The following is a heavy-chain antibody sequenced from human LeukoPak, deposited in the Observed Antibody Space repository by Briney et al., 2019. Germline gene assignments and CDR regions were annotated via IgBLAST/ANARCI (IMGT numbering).Heavy chain of an antibody. D-gene: IGHD1/OR15-1a*01. CDR3: ARNNGYYFDY. V-gene: IGHV1-69*05. Sequence: SVKVSCKASGGTFSSYAISGVRQAPGQGLEWMGRIIPIFGTANYAQKFQGRVTITTDESTSTAYMELSSLRSEDTAVYYCARNNGYYFDYWGQGTLVTVSS. J-gene: IGHJ4*02. CDR1: GGTFSSYA. CDR2: IIPIFGTA.